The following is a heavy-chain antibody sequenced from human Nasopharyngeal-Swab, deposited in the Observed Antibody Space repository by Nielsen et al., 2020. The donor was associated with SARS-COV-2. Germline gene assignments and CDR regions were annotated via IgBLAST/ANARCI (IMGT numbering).Heavy chain of an antibody. J-gene: IGHJ6*02. Sequence: GESLKISCAASGFTFSSYSMNWVRQAPGKGLEWVSSISSSSSYKYYADSVKGRFTISRDNAKNSLYLQIDSVTAEDTAVYFCARVPRVDTAMDPYYYYGMDVWGQGTTVTVSS. V-gene: IGHV3-21*01. D-gene: IGHD5-18*01. CDR3: ARVPRVDTAMDPYYYYGMDV. CDR1: GFTFSSYS. CDR2: ISSSSSYK.